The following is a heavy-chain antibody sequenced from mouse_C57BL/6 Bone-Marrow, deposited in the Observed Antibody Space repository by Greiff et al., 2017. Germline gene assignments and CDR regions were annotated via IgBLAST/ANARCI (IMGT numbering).Heavy chain of an antibody. CDR3: ARAPLTTVVATDAMDY. D-gene: IGHD1-1*01. Sequence: VQLVESGPGLVAPSQSLSITCTVSGFSLTSYGVHWVRQPPGKGLEWLVVIWSDGSTTYNSALKSRLSISKDNSKSQVFFKMNSLQTDDTAMYYCARAPLTTVVATDAMDYWGQGTSVTVSS. CDR2: IWSDGST. CDR1: GFSLTSYG. V-gene: IGHV2-6*03. J-gene: IGHJ4*01.